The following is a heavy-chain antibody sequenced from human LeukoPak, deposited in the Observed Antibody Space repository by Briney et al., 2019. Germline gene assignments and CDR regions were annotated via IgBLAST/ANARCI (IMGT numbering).Heavy chain of an antibody. Sequence: LETPSLTRAVSRGSPTSSKWWTWVRQPPGKGLEWSGESYHSGSTNSNPTLKSRVTVSIDKAKYQFSLKLSSVTAADTAVYYCASLNWNDVFVDYWGREPWSPSPQ. CDR2: SYHSGST. CDR1: RGSPTSSKW. V-gene: IGHV4-4*02. D-gene: IGHD1-1*01. J-gene: IGHJ4*02. CDR3: ASLNWNDVFVDY.